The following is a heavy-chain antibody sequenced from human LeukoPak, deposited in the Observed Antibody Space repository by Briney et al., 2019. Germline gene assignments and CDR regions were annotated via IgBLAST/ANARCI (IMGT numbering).Heavy chain of an antibody. Sequence: GGSLRLSCAASGFTFSSYGMHWVRQAPGKGLEWVAFIRYDGSNKYYADSVMGRFTISRDNSKNTLYLQMNSLRAEDTAVYYCAKGGARIAVAGKGIDYWGQGTLVTVSS. CDR1: GFTFSSYG. J-gene: IGHJ4*02. D-gene: IGHD6-19*01. CDR3: AKGGARIAVAGKGIDY. CDR2: IRYDGSNK. V-gene: IGHV3-30*02.